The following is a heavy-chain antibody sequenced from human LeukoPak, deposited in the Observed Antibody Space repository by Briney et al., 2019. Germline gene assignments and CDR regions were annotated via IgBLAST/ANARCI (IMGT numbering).Heavy chain of an antibody. CDR1: GGSISSSSYY. Sequence: SEILSLTCTVSGGSISSSSYYWGWIRQPPGKGLEWIGSIYYSGSTYYNPSLKSRVTISVDTSKNQFSLKPSSVTAADTAVYYCASHPTTVTGYYYYYYMDVWGKGTTVTVSS. V-gene: IGHV4-39*01. D-gene: IGHD4-11*01. CDR3: ASHPTTVTGYYYYYYMDV. CDR2: IYYSGST. J-gene: IGHJ6*03.